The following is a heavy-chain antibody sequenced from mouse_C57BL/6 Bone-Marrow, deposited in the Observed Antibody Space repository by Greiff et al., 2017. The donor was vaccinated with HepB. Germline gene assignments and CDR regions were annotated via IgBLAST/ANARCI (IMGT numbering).Heavy chain of an antibody. D-gene: IGHD1-1*01. J-gene: IGHJ1*03. CDR2: ISNLAYSI. CDR3: ARQSFTTVVEYFDV. Sequence: EVMLVESGGGLVQPGGSLKLSCAASGFTFSDYGMAWVRQAPRKGPEWVAFISNLAYSIYYADTVTGRFSISRENAKNTLYLEMSSLRSEDTAMYYCARQSFTTVVEYFDVWGTGTTVTVSS. CDR1: GFTFSDYG. V-gene: IGHV5-15*01.